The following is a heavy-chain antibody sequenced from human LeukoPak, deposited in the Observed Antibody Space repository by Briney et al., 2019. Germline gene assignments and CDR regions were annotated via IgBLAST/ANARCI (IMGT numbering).Heavy chain of an antibody. V-gene: IGHV4-34*01. CDR2: INHSGST. CDR3: ARNDRGRVATINFDY. Sequence: SETLSLTCAVYGGSFSGYYWSWFRQPPGKGLEWIGEINHSGSTNYNPSLKSRVTISVDTSKNQFSLKLSSVTAADTAVYYCARNDRGRVATINFDYWGQGTLVTVSS. CDR1: GGSFSGYY. J-gene: IGHJ4*02. D-gene: IGHD5-12*01.